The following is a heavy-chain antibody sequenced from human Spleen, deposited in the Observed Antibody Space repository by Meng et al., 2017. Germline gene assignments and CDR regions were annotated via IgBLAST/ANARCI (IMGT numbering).Heavy chain of an antibody. Sequence: GESLKISCAASGFTCEEYALSWVRQAPGKGLEWVSSVSASGDSTYYADSVKGRSTVSRDKSKNTLYLQMNSLRAEDTAEYYCAKYSHQYGYTYGFWYFDLWGRGTLVTVSS. CDR2: VSASGDST. V-gene: IGHV3-23*01. J-gene: IGHJ2*01. D-gene: IGHD5-18*01. CDR3: AKYSHQYGYTYGFWYFDL. CDR1: GFTCEEYA.